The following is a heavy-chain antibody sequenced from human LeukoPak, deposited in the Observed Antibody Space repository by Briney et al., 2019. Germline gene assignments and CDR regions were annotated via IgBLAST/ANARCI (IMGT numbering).Heavy chain of an antibody. Sequence: GGSLRLSCSASGFTFSSYAMHWVRQAPGKGLEYVSAISSNGGSTYYADSVKGRFTISRDNSKNTLYLQMSSLRAEDTAVCYCVKDRGYCSGGSCVHDAFDIWGQGTMVTVSS. CDR2: ISSNGGST. D-gene: IGHD2-15*01. J-gene: IGHJ3*02. V-gene: IGHV3-64D*06. CDR1: GFTFSSYA. CDR3: VKDRGYCSGGSCVHDAFDI.